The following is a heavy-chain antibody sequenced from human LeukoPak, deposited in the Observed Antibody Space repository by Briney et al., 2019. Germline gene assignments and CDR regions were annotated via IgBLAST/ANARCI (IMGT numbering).Heavy chain of an antibody. D-gene: IGHD3-22*01. Sequence: TSETLSLTCTVSGGSISSYYWSWIRQPPGKGLECIGYIYYSGSSNYNPSLKSRVTISVDTSKNQFSLRLSSVTAADTAVYYCARANPYYYDSSGYHFDYWGQGTLVTVSS. V-gene: IGHV4-59*01. CDR3: ARANPYYYDSSGYHFDY. CDR1: GGSISSYY. J-gene: IGHJ4*02. CDR2: IYYSGSS.